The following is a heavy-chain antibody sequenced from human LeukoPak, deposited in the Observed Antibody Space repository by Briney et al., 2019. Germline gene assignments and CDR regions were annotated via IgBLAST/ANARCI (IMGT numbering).Heavy chain of an antibody. CDR2: IAAGGGGI. CDR1: GFTFSSYA. J-gene: IGHJ4*02. CDR3: ARYAPPTTVATRFFDN. V-gene: IGHV3-23*01. Sequence: GGSLRLSCAASGFTFSSYAMSWVRQAPGKGLEWVSVIAAGGGGIQYADSVQGRFTISRDNSKNTLYLQMNSLRAEDTAVYYCARYAPPTTVATRFFDNWGQGTLVTVSS. D-gene: IGHD4-23*01.